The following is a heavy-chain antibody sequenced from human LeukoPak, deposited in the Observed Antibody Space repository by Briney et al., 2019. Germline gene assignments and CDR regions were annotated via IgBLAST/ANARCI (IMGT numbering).Heavy chain of an antibody. D-gene: IGHD3-10*01. CDR1: GGSFSGYY. V-gene: IGHV4-34*01. J-gene: IGHJ3*02. CDR2: INHSGST. Sequence: SETLSLTCAVYGGSFSGYYWSWIRQPPGKGVGWMGEINHSGSTNYNPSLKSRVTISVDTSKNQFSLKLSSVTAADTAVYYCARGGWLGAFDIWGQGTMVTVSS. CDR3: ARGGWLGAFDI.